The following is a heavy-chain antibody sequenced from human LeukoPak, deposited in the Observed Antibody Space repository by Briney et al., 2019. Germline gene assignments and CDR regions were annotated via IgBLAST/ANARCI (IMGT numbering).Heavy chain of an antibody. CDR3: ARVDTVMAYYFDL. CDR2: IYTGGNT. CDR1: GFTVSDIH. J-gene: IGHJ4*02. D-gene: IGHD5-18*01. Sequence: GGSLRLSCAASGFTVSDIHMTWVRQAPGKGLEWVSVIYTGGNTYYADSVKGRFSISRDVPKNTVNLQMNSLRAEDTAVYYCARVDTVMAYYFDLWGQGTLVTVSS. V-gene: IGHV3-66*01.